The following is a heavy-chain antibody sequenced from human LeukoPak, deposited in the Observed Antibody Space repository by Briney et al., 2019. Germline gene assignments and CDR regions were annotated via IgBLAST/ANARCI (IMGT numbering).Heavy chain of an antibody. CDR1: GYTFTSYG. V-gene: IGHV1-69*13. D-gene: IGHD2-21*01. CDR2: IIPIFGTA. CDR3: ARDSSEFRSLIPH. Sequence: GASVKVSCKASGYTFTSYGISWVRQAPGQGLEWMGGIIPIFGTAKYAQKFQGRVTITADESTSTAYMELRSLRSEDTAVYYCARDSSEFRSLIPHWGQGTLVTVYS. J-gene: IGHJ1*01.